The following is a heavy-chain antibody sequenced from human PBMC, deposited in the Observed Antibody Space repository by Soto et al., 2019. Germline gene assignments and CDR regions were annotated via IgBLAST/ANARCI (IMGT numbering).Heavy chain of an antibody. CDR3: ARGWNYYDSSGYYTFDY. CDR2: IYSGGST. D-gene: IGHD3-22*01. J-gene: IGHJ4*02. Sequence: GGSLRLSCAASGFTVSSNYMSWVRQAPGKGLEWVSVIYSGGSTYYADSVKGRFTNSRDNSKNTLYLQMNSLGAEDTAVYYCARGWNYYDSSGYYTFDYWGQGTLVTVSS. CDR1: GFTVSSNY. V-gene: IGHV3-53*01.